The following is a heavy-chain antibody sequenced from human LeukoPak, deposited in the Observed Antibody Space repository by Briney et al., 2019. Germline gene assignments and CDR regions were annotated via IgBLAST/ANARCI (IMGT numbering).Heavy chain of an antibody. J-gene: IGHJ4*02. CDR1: GFTFSSYS. V-gene: IGHV3-48*01. Sequence: GSLRLSCAASGFTFSSYSMNWVRQAPGKGLEWVSYISSSSSTIYYADSVKGRFTISRDNAKNSLYLQMNSLRAEDTAVYYCARLGIYGDYRGFYFDYWGQGTLVTVSS. D-gene: IGHD4-17*01. CDR3: ARLGIYGDYRGFYFDY. CDR2: ISSSSSTI.